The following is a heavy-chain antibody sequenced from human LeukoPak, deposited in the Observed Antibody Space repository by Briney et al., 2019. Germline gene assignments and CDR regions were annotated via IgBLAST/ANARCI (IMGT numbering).Heavy chain of an antibody. V-gene: IGHV3-53*01. CDR1: GFTVSSDY. Sequence: PGGSLRLSCAASGFTVSSDYMTWVRQAPGKGLEWVSSIDATGSTNYADSVRGRFTLSRDNSKNTLYLRMSGLRAEDTAVYYCARDASGSRPNYWGPGTLVTVTS. CDR3: ARDASGSRPNY. J-gene: IGHJ4*02. D-gene: IGHD3-10*01. CDR2: IDATGST.